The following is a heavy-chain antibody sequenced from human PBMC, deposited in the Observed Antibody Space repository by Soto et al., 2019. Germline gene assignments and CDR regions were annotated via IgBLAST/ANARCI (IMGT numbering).Heavy chain of an antibody. CDR1: GYTLTELS. CDR2: FDPEDGET. J-gene: IGHJ4*02. CDR3: ATGPPQQISGLRINYFDY. V-gene: IGHV1-24*01. D-gene: IGHD3-22*01. Sequence: ASVKVSCKVSGYTLTELSMHWVRQAPGKGLEWMGGFDPEDGETIYAQKFQGRVTMTEDTSTDTAYMELSSLRSEDTAVYYCATGPPQQISGLRINYFDYWGQGTRVTVSS.